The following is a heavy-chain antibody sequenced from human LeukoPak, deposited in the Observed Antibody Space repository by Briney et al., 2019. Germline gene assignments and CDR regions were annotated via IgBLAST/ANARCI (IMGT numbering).Heavy chain of an antibody. D-gene: IGHD3-22*01. CDR3: ARGSSYYDSSGYYHGLKDYYYGMDV. J-gene: IGHJ6*02. CDR1: GGSFSGYY. V-gene: IGHV4-34*01. CDR2: INHSGST. Sequence: PSETLSLACAVYGGSFSGYYWSWIRQPPGKGLEWIGEINHSGSTNYNPSLKSRVTISVDTPKNQFSLKLSSVTAADTAVYYCARGSSYYDSSGYYHGLKDYYYGMDVWGQGTTVTVSS.